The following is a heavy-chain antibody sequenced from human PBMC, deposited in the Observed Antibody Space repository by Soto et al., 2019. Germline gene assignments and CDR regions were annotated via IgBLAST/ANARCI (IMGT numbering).Heavy chain of an antibody. CDR1: SGSISSSNW. CDR3: ARGMSDFWSGYYASYMDV. V-gene: IGHV4-4*02. CDR2: IYHSGST. D-gene: IGHD3-3*01. J-gene: IGHJ6*03. Sequence: SETLSLTCAVSSGSISSSNWWSWVRQPPGKGLEWIGEIYHSGSTNYNPSLKSRVTISVDKSKNQFSLKLSSVTAADTAVYYCARGMSDFWSGYYASYMDVWGKGTTVTISS.